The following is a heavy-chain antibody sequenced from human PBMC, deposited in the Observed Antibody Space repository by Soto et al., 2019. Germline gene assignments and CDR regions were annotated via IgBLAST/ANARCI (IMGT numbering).Heavy chain of an antibody. Sequence: NPSETLSLTCTFSGGSISIYYWSWIGQPAGKGLDLIGRIYTSGSTNYNPSLKSRVTMSVGTSKNQFSLKLSSVTAADTAVYYCAGASLTMVRGTQGRSAFDIWGQGTMVTVSS. CDR2: IYTSGST. D-gene: IGHD3-10*01. CDR1: GGSISIYY. V-gene: IGHV4-4*07. J-gene: IGHJ3*02. CDR3: AGASLTMVRGTQGRSAFDI.